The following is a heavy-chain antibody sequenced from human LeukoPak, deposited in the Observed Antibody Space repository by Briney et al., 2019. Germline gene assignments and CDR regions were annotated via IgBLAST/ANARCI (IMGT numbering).Heavy chain of an antibody. CDR3: ARGIVGSGGSWRYLDY. Sequence: GRSLRLSCAASGFTFSSYAMHWVRQAPGKGLEWVAVISYDGSNKYYADSVKGRFTISRDNSKNTLYLQMNGLRAEDTAVYYCARGIVGSGGSWRYLDYWGQGTLVTVSS. CDR1: GFTFSSYA. V-gene: IGHV3-30-3*01. D-gene: IGHD2-15*01. CDR2: ISYDGSNK. J-gene: IGHJ4*02.